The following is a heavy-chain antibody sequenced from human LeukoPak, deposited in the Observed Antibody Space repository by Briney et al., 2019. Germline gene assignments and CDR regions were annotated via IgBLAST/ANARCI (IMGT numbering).Heavy chain of an antibody. CDR2: IYYSGST. CDR1: GGSVSSGSYY. V-gene: IGHV4-61*01. D-gene: IGHD2-2*01. CDR3: ARVPAAPRLYMDV. J-gene: IGHJ6*02. Sequence: SETLSLTCTVSGGSVSSGSYYWSWIRQPPGKGLEWIGYIYYSGSTNYNPSLKSRVTISVDTSKNQFSLKLSSETAADTAVYYCARVPAAPRLYMDVWGQGTTVIVSS.